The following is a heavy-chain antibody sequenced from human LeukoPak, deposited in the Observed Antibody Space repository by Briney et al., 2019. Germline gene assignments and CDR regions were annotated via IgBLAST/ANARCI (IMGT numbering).Heavy chain of an antibody. CDR3: AREGYCSSTSCYEYYYYYGMDV. CDR2: IWYDGSNK. Sequence: GGSLRLSCAASGXTFSSYGMHWVRQAPGKGLEWVAVIWYDGSNKYYADSVKGRFTISRDNSKNTLYLQMNSLRAEDTAVYYCAREGYCSSTSCYEYYYYYGMDVWGQGTTVTVSS. V-gene: IGHV3-33*01. J-gene: IGHJ6*02. CDR1: GXTFSSYG. D-gene: IGHD2-2*01.